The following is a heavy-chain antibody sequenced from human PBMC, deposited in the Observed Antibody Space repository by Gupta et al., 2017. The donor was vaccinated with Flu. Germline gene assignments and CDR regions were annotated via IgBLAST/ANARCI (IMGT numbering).Heavy chain of an antibody. CDR2: IGGPGSPT. V-gene: IGHV3-23*01. CDR3: AKSAVLGQSNSDGYYSRLGY. D-gene: IGHD3-22*01. J-gene: IGHJ4*02. Sequence: VRQAPGKGLEWVSAIGGPGSPTYHADSVKGRFTISRDNARDTLYLHMDSLRAEDTALYYCAKSAVLGQSNSDGYYSRLGYWGQGTLVTVSS.